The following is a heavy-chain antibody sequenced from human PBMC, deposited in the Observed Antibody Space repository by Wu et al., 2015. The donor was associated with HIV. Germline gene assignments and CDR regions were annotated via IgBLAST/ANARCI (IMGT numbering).Heavy chain of an antibody. V-gene: IGHV1-69*12. CDR2: IVPIFPTA. J-gene: IGHJ6*03. CDR3: ARDRGQYSGDEVHYYYMDV. D-gene: IGHD1-26*01. CDR1: GGTFNNYA. Sequence: QVQLVQSGADVKKPGSSVKVSCKASGGTFNNYAISWVRQAPGQGLEWMGGIVPIFPTANYAQKFQGRVTITADQYTRTAYMELTYLTFEDTAVYYCARDRGQYSGDEVHYYYMDVWGKGTTVTVSS.